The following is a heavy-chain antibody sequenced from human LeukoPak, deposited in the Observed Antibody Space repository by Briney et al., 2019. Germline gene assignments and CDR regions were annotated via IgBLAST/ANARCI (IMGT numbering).Heavy chain of an antibody. V-gene: IGHV1-8*01. J-gene: IGHJ5*02. Sequence: APVKVSCKTSGYTFTTYEINWVRQAAGQGLEWMGWMHPNSGSIDYAQKFQGRVTMTRDTSTNTAYMELSSLRSEDTAVYYCTRGPRNDPWGQGTLVIVSS. CDR2: MHPNSGSI. CDR3: TRGPRNDP. CDR1: GYTFTTYE. D-gene: IGHD1-14*01.